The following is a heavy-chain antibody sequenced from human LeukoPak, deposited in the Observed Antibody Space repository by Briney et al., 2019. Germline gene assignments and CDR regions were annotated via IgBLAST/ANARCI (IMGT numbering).Heavy chain of an antibody. D-gene: IGHD3-10*01. CDR2: ISAYNGNT. CDR1: GYTFTSYG. J-gene: IGHJ4*02. V-gene: IGHV1-18*01. CDR3: AIDRWFGDYFDY. Sequence: ASVTVSYKASGYTFTSYGISWVRQAPGQGLEWMGWISAYNGNTNYAQKLQGRVTMTTDTSTSTAYMELRSLRSDDTALYYCAIDRWFGDYFDYCGQGTLVTVSS.